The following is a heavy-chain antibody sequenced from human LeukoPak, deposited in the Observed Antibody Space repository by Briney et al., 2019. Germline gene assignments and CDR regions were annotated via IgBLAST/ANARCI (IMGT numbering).Heavy chain of an antibody. CDR3: ARLGLEVGGPNWFDP. V-gene: IGHV3-7*01. Sequence: GGSLRLSCAAPGFSFSSNWMGWVRQAPGKGLEWVAHIKRDGSQEYYLDSVKGRFTISRDNAKNSLYLQMNSLRVEDTAVYYCARLGLEVGGPNWFDPWGQGTLVTVSS. CDR2: IKRDGSQE. J-gene: IGHJ5*02. CDR1: GFSFSSNW. D-gene: IGHD1-1*01.